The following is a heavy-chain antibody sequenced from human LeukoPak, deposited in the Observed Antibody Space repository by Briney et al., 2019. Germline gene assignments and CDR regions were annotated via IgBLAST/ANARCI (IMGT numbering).Heavy chain of an antibody. V-gene: IGHV3-23*01. CDR1: GFTFNSYG. J-gene: IGHJ4*02. D-gene: IGHD2-15*01. CDR3: AKAVVGVAAIAY. CDR2: SSGGGGGT. Sequence: GGSLRLSCAASGFTFNSYGMSWVRQAPGKGLEWVSASSGGGGGTYYADSVKGRFTISRGNSKNTLYLQMNSLRAEDTAVYYCAKAVVGVAAIAYWGQGTLVTVSS.